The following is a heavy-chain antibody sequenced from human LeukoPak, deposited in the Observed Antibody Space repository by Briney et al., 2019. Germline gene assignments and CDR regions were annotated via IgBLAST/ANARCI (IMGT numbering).Heavy chain of an antibody. CDR1: GFTFSTYW. V-gene: IGHV3-7*05. CDR2: IKQYGSET. CDR3: ASAPGAHYFDS. Sequence: GGSLRLSCAASGFTFSTYWMSWVRQAPGEGLEWVANIKQYGSETYYVDSVRGRFTISRDDAKSSLFLQMNSLRAEDTAVYYCASAPGAHYFDSWGQGTLVTVSS. D-gene: IGHD1-26*01. J-gene: IGHJ4*02.